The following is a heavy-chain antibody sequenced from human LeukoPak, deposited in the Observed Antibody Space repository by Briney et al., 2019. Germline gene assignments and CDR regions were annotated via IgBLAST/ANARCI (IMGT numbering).Heavy chain of an antibody. J-gene: IGHJ5*02. CDR2: IYTSGST. D-gene: IGHD6-13*01. CDR3: ARAIAAAGANWFDP. V-gene: IGHV4-59*10. Sequence: SETLSLTCAVYGGSFSGYYWSWIRQPAGKGLEWIGRIYTSGSTNYNPSLKSRVTMSVDTSKNQFSLKLSSVTAADTAVYYCARAIAAAGANWFDPWGQGTLVTVSS. CDR1: GGSFSGYY.